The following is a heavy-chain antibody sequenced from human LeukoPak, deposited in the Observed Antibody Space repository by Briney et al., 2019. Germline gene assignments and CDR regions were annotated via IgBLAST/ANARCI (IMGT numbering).Heavy chain of an antibody. CDR1: GYTFTNHW. Sequence: GGSLMISCKGSGYTFTNHWISWVRQIPGKGLEWMGKFDPSDSYTNYSPSFQGHVTISADKTISTAYLQWSSLKASDTAMYYCARAPDSDSGYDYFDYWGQGTLVTVSS. CDR3: ARAPDSDSGYDYFDY. J-gene: IGHJ4*02. V-gene: IGHV5-10-1*01. CDR2: FDPSDSYT. D-gene: IGHD5-12*01.